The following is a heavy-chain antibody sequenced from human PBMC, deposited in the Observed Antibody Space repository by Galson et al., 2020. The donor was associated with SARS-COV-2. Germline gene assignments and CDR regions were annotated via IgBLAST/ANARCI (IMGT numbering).Heavy chain of an antibody. Sequence: GGSLRLSCAAFDFTFFTYAMSWVRQAPGKGLEWVSAIGPGGGTTHYADSGKGRFTISRDNSKNTLYLQMNSLRAEDTAVYYCAKDRGYYSGIDAFDIWGQGTMVTVSS. V-gene: IGHV3-23*01. J-gene: IGHJ3*02. CDR2: IGPGGGTT. D-gene: IGHD3-22*01. CDR1: DFTFFTYA. CDR3: AKDRGYYSGIDAFDI.